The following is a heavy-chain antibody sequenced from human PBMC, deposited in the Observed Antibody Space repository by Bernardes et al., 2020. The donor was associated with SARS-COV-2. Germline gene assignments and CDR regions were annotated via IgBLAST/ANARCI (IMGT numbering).Heavy chain of an antibody. D-gene: IGHD4-17*01. V-gene: IGHV4-39*07. CDR1: GGSISSSSYY. Sequence: SETLSLTCTVSGGSISSSSYYWGWIRQPPGKGLEWIGSIYYSGSTYYNPSLKSRVTISVDTSKNQFSLKLSSVTAADTAVYYCARVGDYGDHVGDYWGQGTLVTVSS. CDR2: IYYSGST. J-gene: IGHJ4*02. CDR3: ARVGDYGDHVGDY.